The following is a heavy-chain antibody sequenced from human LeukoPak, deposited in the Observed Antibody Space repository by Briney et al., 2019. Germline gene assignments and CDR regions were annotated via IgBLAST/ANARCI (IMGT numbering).Heavy chain of an antibody. D-gene: IGHD6-6*01. CDR2: INPSGGST. Sequence: GASVTVSCTASGCTFTSYYMHWVRQAPGQGLEWMGIINPSGGSTSYAQKFQGRVTMTRDTSTSTVYMELSSLRSEDTAVYYCARAPGAAHIWFDPWGQGTLVTVSS. CDR3: ARAPGAAHIWFDP. CDR1: GCTFTSYY. V-gene: IGHV1-46*01. J-gene: IGHJ5*02.